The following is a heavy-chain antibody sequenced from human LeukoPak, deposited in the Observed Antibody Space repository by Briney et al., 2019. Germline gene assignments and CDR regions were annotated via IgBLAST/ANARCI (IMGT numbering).Heavy chain of an antibody. V-gene: IGHV4-4*02. CDR3: ARGPPLEYSSSSRYFDL. CDR1: GGSISSSNW. Sequence: SETLSLTCAVSGGSISSSNWWSWVRQPPGKGLEWIGEIYHSGSTNYNPSLKSRVTISVDKSKNQFCLKLSSATAADTAVYYCARGPPLEYSSSSRYFDLWGRGTLVTVSS. J-gene: IGHJ2*01. D-gene: IGHD6-6*01. CDR2: IYHSGST.